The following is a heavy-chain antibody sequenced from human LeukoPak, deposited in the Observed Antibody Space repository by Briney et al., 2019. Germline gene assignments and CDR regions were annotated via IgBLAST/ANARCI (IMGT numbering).Heavy chain of an antibody. Sequence: AGGSLRLSCAASGFTFSSYWMSWVRQAPGKGLEWVANIKQDGSEKYYVDSVKGRFTISRDNAKNSLYLQMNSLRAEDTAVYYCARDPIVRGVTSDDAFDIWGQGTMVTVSS. D-gene: IGHD3-10*01. V-gene: IGHV3-7*03. CDR1: GFTFSSYW. CDR3: ARDPIVRGVTSDDAFDI. J-gene: IGHJ3*02. CDR2: IKQDGSEK.